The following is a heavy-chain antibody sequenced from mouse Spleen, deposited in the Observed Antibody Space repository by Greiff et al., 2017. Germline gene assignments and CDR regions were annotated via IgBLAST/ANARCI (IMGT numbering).Heavy chain of an antibody. Sequence: EVKVVESGPGLVKPSQTVFLTCTVTGISITTGNYRWSWIRQFPGNKLEWIGYIYYSGTITYNPSLTSRTTITRDTPKNQFFLEMNSLTAEDTATYYWARENYRYDRGFDYWGQGTTLTVSS. CDR3: ARENYRYDRGFDY. CDR1: GISITTGNYR. CDR2: IYYSGTI. J-gene: IGHJ2*01. D-gene: IGHD2-14*01. V-gene: IGHV3-5*01.